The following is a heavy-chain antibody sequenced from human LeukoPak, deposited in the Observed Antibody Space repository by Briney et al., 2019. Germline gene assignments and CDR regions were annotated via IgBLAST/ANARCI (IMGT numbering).Heavy chain of an antibody. CDR1: GGTFSSYA. J-gene: IGHJ2*01. CDR2: IIPILGIA. Sequence: ASVKVSCKASGGTFSSYAISWVRQAPGQGLEWMGRIIPILGIANYAQKFQGRVTITADKSTSTAYMELSSLRSEDTAVYYCARRVGAVAKGWYFDLWGRGTLVTVSS. D-gene: IGHD3-16*01. CDR3: ARRVGAVAKGWYFDL. V-gene: IGHV1-69*04.